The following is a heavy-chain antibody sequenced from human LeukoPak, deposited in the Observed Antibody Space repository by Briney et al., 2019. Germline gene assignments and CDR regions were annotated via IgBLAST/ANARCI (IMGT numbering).Heavy chain of an antibody. Sequence: GGSLRLSCAASGFTFTKYWMTWVRQAPGKGLEWVANIKLDGSENYYVDSVRGRFTISRDISKNTLFLQMNSLRAEDTALYYCAKALGSLDPFDIWGQGTMVTVSS. CDR2: IKLDGSEN. CDR1: GFTFTKYW. CDR3: AKALGSLDPFDI. D-gene: IGHD3-16*01. J-gene: IGHJ3*02. V-gene: IGHV3-7*03.